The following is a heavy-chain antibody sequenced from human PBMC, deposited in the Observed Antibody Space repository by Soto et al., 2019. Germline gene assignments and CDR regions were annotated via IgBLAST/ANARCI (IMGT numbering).Heavy chain of an antibody. CDR2: IYYSGST. V-gene: IGHV4-39*07. CDR3: ARNADYSMYYFEY. D-gene: IGHD2-21*01. J-gene: IGHJ4*02. CDR1: GGSISSSSYY. Sequence: SETLSLTCTVSGGSISSSSYYWGWIRQPPGKGLEWIGSIYYSGSTYYNPSLKSRVTISVDTSKNQFSLKLSSVTAADTAVYYCARNADYSMYYFEYWGQGTLVTVSS.